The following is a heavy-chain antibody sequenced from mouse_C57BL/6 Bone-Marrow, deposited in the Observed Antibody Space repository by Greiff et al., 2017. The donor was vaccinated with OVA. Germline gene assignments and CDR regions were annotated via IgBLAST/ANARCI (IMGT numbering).Heavy chain of an antibody. Sequence: VKLVESGGGLVKPGGSLKLSCAASGFTFSSYTMSWVRQTPEKRLEWVATISGGGGNTYYPDSVKGRFTISRDNAKNTLYLQMSSLRSEDTALYYCARLPYYYGSSPWFAYWGQGTLVTVSA. CDR3: ARLPYYYGSSPWFAY. CDR1: GFTFSSYT. J-gene: IGHJ3*01. V-gene: IGHV5-9*01. D-gene: IGHD1-1*01. CDR2: ISGGGGNT.